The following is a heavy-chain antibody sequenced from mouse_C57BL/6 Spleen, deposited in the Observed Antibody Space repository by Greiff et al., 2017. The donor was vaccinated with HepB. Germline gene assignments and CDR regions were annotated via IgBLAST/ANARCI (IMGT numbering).Heavy chain of an antibody. D-gene: IGHD2-5*01. CDR3: TREDYSNSGFAY. CDR1: GFSLTSYA. CDR2: IWTGGGT. V-gene: IGHV2-9-1*01. Sequence: QVQLQQSGPGLVAPSQSLSITCTVSGFSLTSYAISWVRQPPGKGLEWLGVIWTGGGTNYNSALKSRLSISKDNSKSQVFLKMNSLQTDDTARYYCTREDYSNSGFAYWGQGTLVTVSA. J-gene: IGHJ3*01.